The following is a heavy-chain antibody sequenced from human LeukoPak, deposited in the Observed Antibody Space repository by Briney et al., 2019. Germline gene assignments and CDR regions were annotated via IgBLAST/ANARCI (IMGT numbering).Heavy chain of an antibody. CDR2: IYSGGST. D-gene: IGHD3-22*01. CDR3: ARDYYDSSGSDY. Sequence: GGSLRLSCAASGFTVSSNYMSWVRQAPGKGLEWVSVIYSGGSTYYADSVKGRFTISRDNSKNTLYLQMNSLRAEDTAVYYCARDYYDSSGSDYWGQGTLVTVSS. V-gene: IGHV3-66*01. J-gene: IGHJ4*02. CDR1: GFTVSSNY.